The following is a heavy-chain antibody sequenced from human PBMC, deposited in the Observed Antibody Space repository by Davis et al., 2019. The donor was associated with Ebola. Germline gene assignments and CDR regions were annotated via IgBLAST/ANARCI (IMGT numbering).Heavy chain of an antibody. J-gene: IGHJ4*02. D-gene: IGHD5-12*01. Sequence: GGSLRLSCAASGFTFGNYAMSWVRQAPGKGLEWVSAVSGSGGSTYYADSVKGRFTISRDSSKNTLYLQMNSLRAEDTAVYYCARGIVATISDYWGQGTLVTVSS. CDR3: ARGIVATISDY. CDR2: VSGSGGST. V-gene: IGHV3-23*01. CDR1: GFTFGNYA.